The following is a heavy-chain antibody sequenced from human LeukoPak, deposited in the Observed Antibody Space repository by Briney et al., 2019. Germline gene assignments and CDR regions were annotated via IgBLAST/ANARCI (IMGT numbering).Heavy chain of an antibody. V-gene: IGHV3-21*01. CDR3: ARDAASSSWYYFDY. D-gene: IGHD6-13*01. Sequence: PGGSLRLSCAASGFTFSSYSMNWVRQAPGKGLEWVSSISSSSSSYIYYADSVKGRFTISRDNAKNSLYLQMNSLRAEDTAVYYCARDAASSSWYYFDYWGQGTLVTVSS. J-gene: IGHJ4*02. CDR1: GFTFSSYS. CDR2: ISSSSSSYI.